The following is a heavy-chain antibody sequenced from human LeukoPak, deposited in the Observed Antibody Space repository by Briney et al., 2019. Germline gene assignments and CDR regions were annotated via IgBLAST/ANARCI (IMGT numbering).Heavy chain of an antibody. Sequence: GGSLRLSCAASGFTFSCYAMHWVRQAPGKGLEWVAVISYDGSNKYYADSVKGRFTISRDNSKNTLYLQMNSLRAEDTAVYYCARDRSGTEHFDYWGQGTLVTVSS. J-gene: IGHJ4*02. CDR3: ARDRSGTEHFDY. V-gene: IGHV3-30*04. D-gene: IGHD6-13*01. CDR2: ISYDGSNK. CDR1: GFTFSCYA.